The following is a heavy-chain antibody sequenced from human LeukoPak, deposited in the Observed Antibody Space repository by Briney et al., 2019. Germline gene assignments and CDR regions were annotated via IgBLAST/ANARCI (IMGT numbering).Heavy chain of an antibody. CDR3: ARGYCSGDCFTLFGY. V-gene: IGHV1-2*02. CDR1: GYMFTGYY. CDR2: INPSSGGT. D-gene: IGHD2-21*02. Sequence: ASVKVSCKASGYMFTGYYMHWVRQAPGQGLEWMGWINPSSGGTNYAQKFQGRVTMTRDTSISTAYMELSSLRSDDTAVYYCARGYCSGDCFTLFGYWGQGTLVTVSS. J-gene: IGHJ4*02.